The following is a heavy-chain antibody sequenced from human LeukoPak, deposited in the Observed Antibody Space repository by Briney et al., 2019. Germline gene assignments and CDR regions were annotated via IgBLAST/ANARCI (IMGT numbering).Heavy chain of an antibody. V-gene: IGHV4-34*01. CDR1: GGSFSGYY. CDR2: INHSGST. CDR3: ARGYSGYDPKNFDY. Sequence: SETLSLTCAVYGGSFSGYYWSWIRQPPGKGLEWIGEINHSGSTNYNPSLKSRVTISVDTSKNQFSLKLSSVTAADTAVYYCARGYSGYDPKNFDYWGQGTLVTVSS. J-gene: IGHJ4*02. D-gene: IGHD5-12*01.